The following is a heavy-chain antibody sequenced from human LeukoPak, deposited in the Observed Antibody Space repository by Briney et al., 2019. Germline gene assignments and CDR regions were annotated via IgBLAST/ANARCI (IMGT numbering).Heavy chain of an antibody. Sequence: ASVKVSCKASGYTFTSYYMHWVRQAPGQGLEWMGIINPSGGSTSYAQKFQGRVTMTRDTSISTAYMELSRLRSDDTAVYYCARARRDGYNSGAFDIWGQGTMVTVSS. CDR3: ARARRDGYNSGAFDI. V-gene: IGHV1-46*01. CDR1: GYTFTSYY. D-gene: IGHD5-24*01. CDR2: INPSGGST. J-gene: IGHJ3*02.